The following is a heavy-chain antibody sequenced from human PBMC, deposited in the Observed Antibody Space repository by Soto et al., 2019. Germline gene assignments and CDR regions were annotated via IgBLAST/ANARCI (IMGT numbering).Heavy chain of an antibody. CDR1: DGSMNSDSSY. J-gene: IGHJ4*02. CDR3: ARLGGYVSVGYYYLWDS. Sequence: QLQLQESGPGLVKPSETLSLTCRVSDGSMNSDSSYWGWIRQPPGKGLEWIRVINHSGSTYHNLSLKGRVTMSVDASRNQFSLKLTSMTAADTAVYYCARLGGYVSVGYYYLWDSWGQGTLVTVSS. CDR2: INHSGST. V-gene: IGHV4-39*01. D-gene: IGHD3-22*01.